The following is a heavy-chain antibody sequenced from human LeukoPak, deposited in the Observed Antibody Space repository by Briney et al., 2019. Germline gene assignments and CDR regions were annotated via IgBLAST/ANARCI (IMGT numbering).Heavy chain of an antibody. J-gene: IGHJ4*02. D-gene: IGHD2-15*01. CDR3: ARDPRGYCSGGSCYYFDY. CDR2: ISAYNGNT. Sequence: ASVKVSSKASGYTFTSYGISWVRQAPGQGLEWMGWISAYNGNTNYAQKLQGRVTMTTDTSTSTAYMELRSLRSDDTAVYYCARDPRGYCSGGSCYYFDYWGQGTLVTVSS. V-gene: IGHV1-18*01. CDR1: GYTFTSYG.